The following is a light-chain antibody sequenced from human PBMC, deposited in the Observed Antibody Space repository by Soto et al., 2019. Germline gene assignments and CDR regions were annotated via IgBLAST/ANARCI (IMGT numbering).Light chain of an antibody. J-gene: IGKJ1*01. Sequence: EIVMTQSPATLSVSPGERATLSCRASQSVNSNLAWYKQKPGQAPRLLIYGASTRVTGIPARFSGSGSGTEFTLTISSLQSEDFAVYYCQQYNNWPLWTFGQGTKVEIK. CDR2: GAS. CDR1: QSVNSN. V-gene: IGKV3-15*01. CDR3: QQYNNWPLWT.